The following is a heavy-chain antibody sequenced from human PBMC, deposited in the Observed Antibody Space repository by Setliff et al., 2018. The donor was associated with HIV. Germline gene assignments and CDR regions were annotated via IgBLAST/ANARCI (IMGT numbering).Heavy chain of an antibody. CDR1: GYTSTNYY. CDR2: INPSGGRT. Sequence: GASVKVSCKASGYTSTNYYIHWVRQAPGQGLEWMGLINPSGGRTSYAQKFQGRLTVTRDTSRSTVYMELSSLRSEDTAVYYCARCYYDSSGPTDAFAIWCQGTVVTVSS. D-gene: IGHD3-22*01. V-gene: IGHV1-46*01. CDR3: ARCYYDSSGPTDAFAI. J-gene: IGHJ3*02.